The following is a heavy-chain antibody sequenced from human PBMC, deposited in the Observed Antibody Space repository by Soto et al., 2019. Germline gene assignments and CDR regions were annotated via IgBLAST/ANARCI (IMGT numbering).Heavy chain of an antibody. J-gene: IGHJ5*02. D-gene: IGHD3-9*01. CDR2: IRSRANSYAT. V-gene: IGHV3-73*02. CDR3: TRRDHDFLTGPFSFDP. Sequence: EVQLEESGGGLVQPGGSLKLSCAASGFTFSGSAMHWVRQASGKGLEWVGRIRSRANSYATSYAASVKGRFTISRDDSKNTAYLQMNSLKAEDTAVYYCTRRDHDFLTGPFSFDPWGQGTLVTVSS. CDR1: GFTFSGSA.